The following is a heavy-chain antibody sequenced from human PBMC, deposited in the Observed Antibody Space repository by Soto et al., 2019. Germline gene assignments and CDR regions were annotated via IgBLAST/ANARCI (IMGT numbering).Heavy chain of an antibody. CDR2: IIPIPGTA. CDR1: GGTFGSYA. Sequence: QVQLVQSGAEVKKPGSSVKVSCKASGGTFGSYAISWVRQAPGQGLEWMGGIIPIPGTANYAQKFQGRVTIAVDESTSTAYMELSSLRSEDTAVYYCARSQGSSTSLEIYYYYYYGMDVWAKGPRSPSP. V-gene: IGHV1-69*01. CDR3: ARSQGSSTSLEIYYYYYYGMDV. D-gene: IGHD2-2*01. J-gene: IGHJ6*02.